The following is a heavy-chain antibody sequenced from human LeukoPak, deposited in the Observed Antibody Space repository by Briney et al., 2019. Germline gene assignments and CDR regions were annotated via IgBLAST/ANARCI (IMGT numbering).Heavy chain of an antibody. CDR2: ISAYNGNT. V-gene: IGHV1-18*01. D-gene: IGHD2-2*01. CDR3: ASGATYCSSTSCSLRDYFDY. CDR1: GYTFTSYG. Sequence: ASVKVSCKASGYTFTSYGISWVRQAPGQGLEWMGWISAYNGNTNYAQKLQGRVTMTTDTSTSTAYMELRSLRSDDTAVYYCASGATYCSSTSCSLRDYFDYWGQGTLVTVSS. J-gene: IGHJ4*02.